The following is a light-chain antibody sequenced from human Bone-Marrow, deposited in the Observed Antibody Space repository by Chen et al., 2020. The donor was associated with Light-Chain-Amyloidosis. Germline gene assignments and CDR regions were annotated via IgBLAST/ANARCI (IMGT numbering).Light chain of an antibody. J-gene: IGLJ3*02. CDR2: EDD. CDR1: SGSIATNY. CDR3: QSDQGSSQGV. Sequence: NFMLTQPHSVSESPGKTVIISCTRSSGSIATNYVQWYQQRPGSSPTTVIYEDDQRPSGVPDRCTGSIDRSSNSASLTIGGMKSEDEDSYDCQSDQGSSQGVFGGGTKLTVL. V-gene: IGLV6-57*01.